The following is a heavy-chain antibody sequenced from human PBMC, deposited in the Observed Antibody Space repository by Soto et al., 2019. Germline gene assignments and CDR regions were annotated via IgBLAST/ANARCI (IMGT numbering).Heavy chain of an antibody. V-gene: IGHV3-23*01. CDR1: RFTFSNYA. Sequence: GGSLRLSCAASRFTFSNYAISWVRQAPGKGLEWVSGISSSGESTYYADSVKGRFTISRDNSKNTLDLQMNSLRAEDTAVYYCAKDKERYCSGGTCYSGGFWGQGTLVTVSS. D-gene: IGHD2-15*01. CDR2: ISSSGEST. J-gene: IGHJ4*02. CDR3: AKDKERYCSGGTCYSGGF.